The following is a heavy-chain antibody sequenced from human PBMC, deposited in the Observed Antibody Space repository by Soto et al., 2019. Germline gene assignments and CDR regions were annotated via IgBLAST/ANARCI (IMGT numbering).Heavy chain of an antibody. D-gene: IGHD3-10*01. CDR3: ARENYGSGSFDY. Sequence: QVQLVESGGGVVQPGRSLRLSCAASGFTFSSYGMHWVRQAPGKGLEWVAVIWYDGSNKYYADSVKGRFTISRDNSKNTLYLQMNSLRAEDTDVYYCARENYGSGSFDYWGQGTLVTVSS. CDR2: IWYDGSNK. J-gene: IGHJ4*02. CDR1: GFTFSSYG. V-gene: IGHV3-33*01.